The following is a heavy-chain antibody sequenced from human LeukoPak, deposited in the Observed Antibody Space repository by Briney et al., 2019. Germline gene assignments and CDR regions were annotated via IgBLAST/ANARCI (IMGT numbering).Heavy chain of an antibody. J-gene: IGHJ6*02. V-gene: IGHV3-11*01. CDR3: GLSSMNPSYYYGIDV. D-gene: IGHD6-19*01. CDR1: GFIFSDYY. Sequence: PGGSLRLSCAASGFIFSDYYMTWIRQAPGEGLDWVSYIDRSGATASYADSVKGRFTMSRDNARNSLHLQMNDLRPEDSAVYYCGLSSMNPSYYYGIDVWGQGTTVRVSS. CDR2: IDRSGATA.